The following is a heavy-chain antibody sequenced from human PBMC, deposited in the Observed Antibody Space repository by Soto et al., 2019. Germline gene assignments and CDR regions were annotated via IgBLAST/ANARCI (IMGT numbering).Heavy chain of an antibody. CDR2: IKQDGSEK. D-gene: IGHD6-6*01. V-gene: IGHV3-7*01. J-gene: IGHJ4*02. Sequence: PGGPLRLSCSASGFTLSTYWMSWLRQAPGKGLEWGANIKQDGSEKYYVDSVKGRFTISRDNAKNSLYLQMNSLRAEDTAVYYCASYSSSPSSPATSAFDNWCLGALLTISS. CDR3: ASYSSSPSSPATSAFDN. CDR1: GFTLSTYW.